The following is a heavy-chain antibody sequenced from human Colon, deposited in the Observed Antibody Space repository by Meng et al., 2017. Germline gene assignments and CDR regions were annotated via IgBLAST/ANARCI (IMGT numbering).Heavy chain of an antibody. CDR1: GGSIQRGGYH. V-gene: IGHV4-31*03. D-gene: IGHD4-17*01. J-gene: IGHJ4*02. CDR3: ARDTLYGTDY. Sequence: QTHLHEAGSRLVRTSYDLPLACTVSGGSIQRGGYHWSWVRQHPGKGLEYIGFMSDSGTTDYNPSLRSRVSISEIDSSKNQFSLTLRSVTAADTATYFCARDTLYGTDYWGQGVLVTVSS. CDR2: MSDSGTT.